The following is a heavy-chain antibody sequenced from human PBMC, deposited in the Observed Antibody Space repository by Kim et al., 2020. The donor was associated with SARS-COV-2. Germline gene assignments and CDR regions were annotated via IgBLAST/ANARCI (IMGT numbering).Heavy chain of an antibody. V-gene: IGHV3-48*03. CDR2: ISSSGSTI. CDR1: GFTFSSYE. J-gene: IGHJ6*02. Sequence: GGSLRLSCAASGFTFSSYEMNWVRQAPGKGLEWVSYISSSGSTIYYADSVKGRFTISRDNAKNSLYLQMNSLRAEDTAVYYCARAPGIAVAGTWVYYYYGMDVWGQGTTVTVSS. CDR3: ARAPGIAVAGTWVYYYYGMDV. D-gene: IGHD6-19*01.